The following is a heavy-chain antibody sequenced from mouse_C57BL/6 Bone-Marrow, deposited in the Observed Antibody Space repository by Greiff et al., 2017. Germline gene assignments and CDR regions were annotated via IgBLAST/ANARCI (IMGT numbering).Heavy chain of an antibody. V-gene: IGHV5-6*02. CDR3: ARHSYYAMDY. J-gene: IGHJ4*01. CDR1: GFTFSSYG. CDR2: ISSGGSYT. Sequence: DVKLVESGGDLVKPGGSLQLSCAASGFTFSSYGMSWVRQTPDKRLEWVATISSGGSYTYYPDSVKGRFTISRDNAKNTLYLQMSSLKSEDTAMYYCARHSYYAMDYWGQGTSVTVSS.